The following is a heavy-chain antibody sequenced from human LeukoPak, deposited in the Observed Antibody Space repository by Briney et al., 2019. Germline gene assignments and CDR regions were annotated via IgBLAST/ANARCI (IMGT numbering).Heavy chain of an antibody. CDR3: ARFHLSYDYVWGSYRYDYYFDY. Sequence: GGSLRLSCAASGFTFSSYEMNWVRQAPGKGLEWASYISSSGSTIYCADSVKGRFTISRDNAKNSLYLQMNSLRAEDTAVYYCARFHLSYDYVWGSYRYDYYFDYWGQGTLVTVSS. CDR2: ISSSGSTI. V-gene: IGHV3-48*03. J-gene: IGHJ4*02. D-gene: IGHD3-16*02. CDR1: GFTFSSYE.